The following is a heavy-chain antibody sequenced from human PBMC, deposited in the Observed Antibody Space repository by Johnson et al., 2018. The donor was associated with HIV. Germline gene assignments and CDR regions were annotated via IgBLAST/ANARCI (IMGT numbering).Heavy chain of an antibody. CDR2: IYGGGST. J-gene: IGHJ3*02. V-gene: IGHV3-66*01. CDR1: GFTVSSNY. D-gene: IGHD5-18*01. CDR3: ARDPRGEAMALDAFDI. Sequence: VQLVESGGGLVQPGGSLRLSCAASGFTVSSNYMSWVRQAPGKGLEWVSVIYGGGSTYYAYSVKGSFTISRDNSKNTLYLQMNSLRAEDTAVYYCARDPRGEAMALDAFDIWGQGTMVTVSS.